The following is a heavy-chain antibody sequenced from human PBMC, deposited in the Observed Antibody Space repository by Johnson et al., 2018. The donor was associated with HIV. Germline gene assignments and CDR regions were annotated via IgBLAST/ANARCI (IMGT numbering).Heavy chain of an antibody. Sequence: VQLVASGGGSVRPGGSLRLSCAASGFTFDDSGMSWVRQAPGKGLEWVSGISWNGGNTAYADSVKGRFTISRDNAKNSLYLQMNSLRAEDTALYFCAREPVAGPGRNAFDIWGQGTMVTVSS. CDR3: AREPVAGPGRNAFDI. CDR1: GFTFDDSG. V-gene: IGHV3-20*04. CDR2: ISWNGGNT. D-gene: IGHD6-19*01. J-gene: IGHJ3*02.